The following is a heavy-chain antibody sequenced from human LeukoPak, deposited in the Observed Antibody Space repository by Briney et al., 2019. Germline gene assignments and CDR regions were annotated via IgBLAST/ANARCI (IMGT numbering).Heavy chain of an antibody. D-gene: IGHD6-19*01. CDR3: AVGDARAVANAFDI. J-gene: IGHJ3*02. Sequence: ASVKVSCKASGYTFTSYDINWVRQATGQGLEWMGWMNPNSGDTGYAQQFQGRVTMTRTTSISTAYMELTNLRSEDTAVYYCAVGDARAVANAFDIWGQGTKVTVSS. CDR2: MNPNSGDT. V-gene: IGHV1-8*01. CDR1: GYTFTSYD.